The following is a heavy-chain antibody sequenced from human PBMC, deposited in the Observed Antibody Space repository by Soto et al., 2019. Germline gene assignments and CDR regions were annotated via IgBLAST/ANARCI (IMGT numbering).Heavy chain of an antibody. CDR2: IASHAGST. V-gene: IGHV1-18*04. CDR1: GYTFTSYG. Sequence: QVQLIQSATEVKRPGASVRVSCRASGYTFTSYGLNWVRRAPGQGLEWMGRIASHAGSTVSAQSFQGGLTLTRDTFTNTAYLELGALTSDDTGLYFCWRNDGDDSTNFWGQGTLVTVSS. D-gene: IGHD3-22*01. CDR3: WRNDGDDSTNF. J-gene: IGHJ4*02.